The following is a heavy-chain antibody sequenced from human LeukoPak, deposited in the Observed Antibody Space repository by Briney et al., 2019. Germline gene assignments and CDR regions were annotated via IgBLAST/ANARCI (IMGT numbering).Heavy chain of an antibody. J-gene: IGHJ6*03. CDR2: MYYSGST. CDR1: GGSINSSSYY. CDR3: ATSPVRGAWGDYYYYMDV. Sequence: SETLSLTCTVSGGSINSSSYYWGWIRQPPGKGLEWIASMYYSGSTYYNPSLKSRVTISLDTSKNQFSLKLTSVTASDTAVYYCATSPVRGAWGDYYYYMDVWGKGTTVTISS. D-gene: IGHD3-10*01. V-gene: IGHV4-39*01.